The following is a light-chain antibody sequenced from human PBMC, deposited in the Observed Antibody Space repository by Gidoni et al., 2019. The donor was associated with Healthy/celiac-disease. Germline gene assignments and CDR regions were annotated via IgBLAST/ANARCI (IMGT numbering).Light chain of an antibody. Sequence: IVMTQSPATLSVSPGERATLSCRASQSVSSNLAWYQQKPGQAPRLLIYGASTRATGIPARFSGSGSGTEFTLTISILQSVDFAVYYCQQYNNWPRTFGQGTKVEIK. J-gene: IGKJ1*01. CDR2: GAS. V-gene: IGKV3-15*01. CDR1: QSVSSN. CDR3: QQYNNWPRT.